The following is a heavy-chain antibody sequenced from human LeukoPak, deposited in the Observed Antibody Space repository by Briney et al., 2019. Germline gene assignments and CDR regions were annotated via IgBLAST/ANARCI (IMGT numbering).Heavy chain of an antibody. D-gene: IGHD5-18*01. Sequence: PSETLSLTCTVSGGSIGSYYWSWIRQPPGKGLEWIGYIYYSGSTNYNPSLKSRVTISVDTSKNQFSLKLSSVTAADTAVYYCVREMITEDTAIVTFMIGAFDIWGQGTMVTVSS. CDR3: VREMITEDTAIVTFMIGAFDI. CDR1: GGSIGSYY. V-gene: IGHV4-59*01. CDR2: IYYSGST. J-gene: IGHJ3*02.